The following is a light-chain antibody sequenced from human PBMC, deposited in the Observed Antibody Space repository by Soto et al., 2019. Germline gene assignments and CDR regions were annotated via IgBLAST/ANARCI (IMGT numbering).Light chain of an antibody. CDR2: KAS. CDR3: QQYNSYSLT. J-gene: IGKJ4*01. CDR1: QTISSW. V-gene: IGKV1-5*03. Sequence: DIQMTQSPSTLSASVRDRVTITCRASQTISSWLAWFQQRPGRAPKFLIYKASSLKNGVPLRFSGSGSGTQFTLTNSSLQPDDFATYYCQQYNSYSLTFGGGTKVEIK.